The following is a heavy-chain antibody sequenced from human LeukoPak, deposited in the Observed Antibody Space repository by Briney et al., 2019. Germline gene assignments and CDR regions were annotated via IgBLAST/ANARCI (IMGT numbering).Heavy chain of an antibody. CDR3: ARDPGTYCGGDCYLNI. Sequence: ASVKVSCKASGYTFTGYYMHWVRQAPGQGLEWMGWINPNSGGTNYAQKFQGRVTMTRDTSISTAYMELSRLRSDDTAVYYCARDPGTYCGGDCYLNIWGQGTMVTVSS. CDR2: INPNSGGT. V-gene: IGHV1-2*02. J-gene: IGHJ3*02. D-gene: IGHD2-21*02. CDR1: GYTFTGYY.